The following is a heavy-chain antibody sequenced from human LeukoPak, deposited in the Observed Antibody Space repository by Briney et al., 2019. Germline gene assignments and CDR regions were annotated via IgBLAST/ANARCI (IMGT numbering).Heavy chain of an antibody. CDR1: GGSVSSGSYY. Sequence: SETLSLTCTVSGGSVSSGSYYWSWIRQPPGKGLEWIGYIYYSGSTNYNPSLRSRVTISVDTSKNQFSLKLSSVTAADTAVYYCARDRVAAAGSFDYWGQGTLVTVSS. D-gene: IGHD6-13*01. J-gene: IGHJ4*02. CDR2: IYYSGST. CDR3: ARDRVAAAGSFDY. V-gene: IGHV4-61*01.